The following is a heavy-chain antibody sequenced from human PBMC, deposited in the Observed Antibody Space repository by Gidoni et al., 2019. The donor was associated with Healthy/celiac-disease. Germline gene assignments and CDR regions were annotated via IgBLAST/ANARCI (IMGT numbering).Heavy chain of an antibody. V-gene: IGHV3-33*01. CDR3: ARDCSGGSCYSYDY. J-gene: IGHJ4*02. CDR1: GFTFSSYG. CDR2: IWYDGSNK. Sequence: QVQLVESGGGVVEPGRSLRLSCAASGFTFSSYGMPGVRQAPGKGLEWVAVIWYDGSNKYYADSVKGRFTISRDNSKNTLYLQMNSLRAEDTAVYYCARDCSGGSCYSYDYWGQGTLVTVSS. D-gene: IGHD2-15*01.